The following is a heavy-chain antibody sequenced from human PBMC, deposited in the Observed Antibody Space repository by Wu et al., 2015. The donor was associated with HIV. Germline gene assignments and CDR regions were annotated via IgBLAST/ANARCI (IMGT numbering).Heavy chain of an antibody. J-gene: IGHJ4*02. CDR1: GYNFIDYY. CDR3: ARSRTAVALGLFDT. CDR2: LNPNNGGT. D-gene: IGHD5-18*01. V-gene: IGHV1-2*02. Sequence: QVHLEQSGVEVKKPGASVKVSCKASGYNFIDYYFHWVRQAPGQGLEWMGWLNPNNGGTNYAQKFQGRVTMTRDTSISTVYLDLSSLTSEDTAVYYCARSRTAVALGLFDTWGQGTLVTVSS.